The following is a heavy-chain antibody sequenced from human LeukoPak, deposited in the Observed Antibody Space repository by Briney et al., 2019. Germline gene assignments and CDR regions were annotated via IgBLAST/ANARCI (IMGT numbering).Heavy chain of an antibody. Sequence: GGSLRLSCAASGFTFSSYGMHWVRQAPGKGLEWVAFIRYDGSNKYYADSVKGRFTISRDNSKNTLYLQMNSLRAEDTAVYYCAKDPPYAAAVFDYWGQGTLVTVSS. CDR1: GFTFSSYG. V-gene: IGHV3-30*02. D-gene: IGHD2-2*01. J-gene: IGHJ4*02. CDR2: IRYDGSNK. CDR3: AKDPPYAAAVFDY.